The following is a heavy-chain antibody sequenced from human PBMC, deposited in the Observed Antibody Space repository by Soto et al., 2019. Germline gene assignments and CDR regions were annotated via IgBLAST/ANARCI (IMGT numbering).Heavy chain of an antibody. V-gene: IGHV5-51*01. CDR1: GYSFTSYW. CDR3: ARTSAAGKYYYGMDV. J-gene: IGHJ6*02. CDR2: IYPGDSDT. D-gene: IGHD6-13*01. Sequence: ESLKISCKGSGYSFTSYWIGWVRQMPGKGLEWMGIIYPGDSDTRYSPSFQGQVTISADKSISTAYLQWSSLKASDTAMYYCARTSAAGKYYYGMDVCGQRSTGTVSS.